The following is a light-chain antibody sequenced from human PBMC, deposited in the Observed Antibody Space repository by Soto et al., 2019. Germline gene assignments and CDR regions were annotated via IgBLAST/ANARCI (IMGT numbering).Light chain of an antibody. CDR3: QKYNSAPLA. J-gene: IGKJ4*01. V-gene: IGKV1-27*01. Sequence: DIQMTQSPSTLSASVVDRVTITCRASQSISSWLAWYQQKPGKVPKLLIHAATTLQLGVPSRFSGSGSWTHFTLTISSLQPEDVATYYCQKYNSAPLAFGGGTKVDIK. CDR2: AAT. CDR1: QSISSW.